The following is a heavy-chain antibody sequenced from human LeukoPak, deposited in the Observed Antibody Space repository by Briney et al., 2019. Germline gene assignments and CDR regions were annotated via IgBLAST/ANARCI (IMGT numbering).Heavy chain of an antibody. CDR2: IYYSGST. CDR1: RGAISSYY. Sequence: LETLWLTCTDPRGAISSYYWSWIRQPPGKGLEWIGYIYYSGSTNYNPSLKSRVTISVDTSKNQFSLKLSSVTAADTAVYYCARAVAYYMDVWGKGTTVTVSS. J-gene: IGHJ6*03. D-gene: IGHD6-19*01. V-gene: IGHV4-59*01. CDR3: ARAVAYYMDV.